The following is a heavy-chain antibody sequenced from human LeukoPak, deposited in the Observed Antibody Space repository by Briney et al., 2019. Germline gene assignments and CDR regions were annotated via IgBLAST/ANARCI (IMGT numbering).Heavy chain of an antibody. D-gene: IGHD3-22*01. J-gene: IGHJ4*02. V-gene: IGHV3-23*01. CDR1: VYTFSNYA. CDR3: ARRYYDSSGYYSLDY. CDR2: ISESGGST. Sequence: GGPLRLSCAPSVYTFSNYAMSWGRQAPGKGLGWVSLISESGGSTNYADSVKGRFTISRDNSKNTLFLQMNSLRAEDTAVYYCARRYYDSSGYYSLDYWGQGTLVTVSS.